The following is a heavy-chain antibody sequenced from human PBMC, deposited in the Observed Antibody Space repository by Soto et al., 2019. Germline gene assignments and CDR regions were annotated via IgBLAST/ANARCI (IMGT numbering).Heavy chain of an antibody. CDR2: ISGSGGST. Sequence: GGSLRLSCAASGFTFSSYAMSWVRQAPGKGLEWVSAISGSGGSTYYADSVKGRFTISRDNSKNTLYLQMNSLRAEDTAVYYCAKDRGDYDFWSGNDAFDIWGQGTMVTVSS. CDR1: GFTFSSYA. J-gene: IGHJ3*02. D-gene: IGHD3-3*01. V-gene: IGHV3-23*01. CDR3: AKDRGDYDFWSGNDAFDI.